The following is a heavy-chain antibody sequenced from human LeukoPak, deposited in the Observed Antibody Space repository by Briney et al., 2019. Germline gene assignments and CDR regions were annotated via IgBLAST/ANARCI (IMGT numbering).Heavy chain of an antibody. CDR2: ISGSGGST. J-gene: IGHJ4*02. Sequence: GGSLRLSCAASGFTFSSYAMSWVRQAPGKGLEWVSTISGSGGSTYYADSVRGRFTISRDNSKNTLCLQMNSLRAEDTAVYYCAKVLESSGSYSPSDYWGQGTLVTVSS. D-gene: IGHD1-26*01. CDR1: GFTFSSYA. V-gene: IGHV3-23*01. CDR3: AKVLESSGSYSPSDY.